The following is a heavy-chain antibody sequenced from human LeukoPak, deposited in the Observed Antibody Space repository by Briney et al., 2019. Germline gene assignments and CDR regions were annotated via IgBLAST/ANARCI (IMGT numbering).Heavy chain of an antibody. V-gene: IGHV3-23*01. CDR2: ISGSGGST. D-gene: IGHD3-10*01. CDR1: GFTFSSYA. Sequence: GGSLRLSCAASGFTFSSYAMSWVRQAPGKGLEWVSAISGSGGSTYYADSVKGRFTISRDNSKNTLYLQMNSLKTEDTAVYYCTTDAGGVSYYYGSGSYFSTDYWGQGTLVTVSS. J-gene: IGHJ4*02. CDR3: TTDAGGVSYYYGSGSYFSTDY.